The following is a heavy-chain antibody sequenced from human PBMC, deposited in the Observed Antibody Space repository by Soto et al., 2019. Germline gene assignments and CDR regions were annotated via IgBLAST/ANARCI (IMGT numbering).Heavy chain of an antibody. D-gene: IGHD2-21*01. J-gene: IGHJ4*02. Sequence: QVQLVQSGAEVKKPGSSVKVSCKASGGTFTSYAIDWVRQAPGRGLEWMGGIIPIVGITNSPQRFQGRLTFTADKSTSTAYMELSGLTSEDTALYYCVWAPSGEYSFPYWGQGTLGTVSS. CDR3: VWAPSGEYSFPY. V-gene: IGHV1-69*17. CDR2: IIPIVGIT. CDR1: GGTFTSYA.